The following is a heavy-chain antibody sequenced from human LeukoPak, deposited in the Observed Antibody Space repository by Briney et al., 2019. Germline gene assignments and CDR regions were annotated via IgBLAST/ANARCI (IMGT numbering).Heavy chain of an antibody. CDR1: GFTSGDYR. V-gene: IGHV3-48*04. CDR3: ARDHRYAFDN. J-gene: IGHJ4*02. Sequence: GGPLNSPCPALGFTSGDYRLTWVGKAPGKGLEWISYVGISSGNTKYADSVKGRFTISGDSAKNSVFLQMNSLRVEDTAVYYCARDHRYAFDNWGQGTLVTVSS. CDR2: VGISSGNT. D-gene: IGHD5-12*01.